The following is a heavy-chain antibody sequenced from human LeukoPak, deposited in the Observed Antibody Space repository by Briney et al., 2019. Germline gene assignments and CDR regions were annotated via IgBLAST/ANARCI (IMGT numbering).Heavy chain of an antibody. D-gene: IGHD5-18*01. CDR2: TSDRGDYT. Sequence: RPGGSLRLSCAASGFTFTSYSMSWVRQAPGKGLEWVSGTSDRGDYTYYADSVKGRFTISRDNSKNTLYLQMNSLRAEDTAVYYCANHRGYSYSYYFDYWGQGTLVTVSS. V-gene: IGHV3-23*01. CDR3: ANHRGYSYSYYFDY. J-gene: IGHJ4*02. CDR1: GFTFTSYS.